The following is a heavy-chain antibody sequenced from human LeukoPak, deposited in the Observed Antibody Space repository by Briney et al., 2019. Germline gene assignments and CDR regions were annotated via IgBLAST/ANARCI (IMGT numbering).Heavy chain of an antibody. CDR1: GFTFSDYY. CDR2: ISSSSTYT. Sequence: GGSLRLSCAASGFTFSDYYISWIRQAPGKGLEWVSHISSSSTYTNCADSVKGRFTISRDNAKNSLYLQMNSLRVEDTAVYYCARDGDGDYPIDYWGQGTLVTVSS. V-gene: IGHV3-11*06. D-gene: IGHD4-17*01. J-gene: IGHJ4*02. CDR3: ARDGDGDYPIDY.